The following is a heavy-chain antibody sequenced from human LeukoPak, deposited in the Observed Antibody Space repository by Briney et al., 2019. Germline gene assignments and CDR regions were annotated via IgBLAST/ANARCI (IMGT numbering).Heavy chain of an antibody. J-gene: IGHJ6*04. CDR2: IKQDGGEE. D-gene: IGHD3-10*02. Sequence: GGSLRLSCAASGFTFSSYWMSWVRQTPGKGLEWVANIKQDGGEEYYVDSVKGRFTISRDNAKNSLYLQMNSLRAEDTAVYYCAELGITMIGGVWGKGTTVTISS. CDR1: GFTFSSYW. V-gene: IGHV3-7*01. CDR3: AELGITMIGGV.